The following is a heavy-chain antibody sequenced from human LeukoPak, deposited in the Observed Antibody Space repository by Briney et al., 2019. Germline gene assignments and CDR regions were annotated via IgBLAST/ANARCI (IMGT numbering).Heavy chain of an antibody. D-gene: IGHD2-15*01. CDR2: ISRSGSTK. CDR1: GFTFSDYN. J-gene: IGHJ6*03. Sequence: PGGSLRLSCAASGFTFSDYNMRWIRQAPGKGLEWVSSISRSGSTKYYEDSVKGRFTISRDNAKNSLFLQMNSLRAEDTAVYYCARVLRYCSGGNCYSGGLGYMDVWGKGTTVTISS. CDR3: ARVLRYCSGGNCYSGGLGYMDV. V-gene: IGHV3-11*01.